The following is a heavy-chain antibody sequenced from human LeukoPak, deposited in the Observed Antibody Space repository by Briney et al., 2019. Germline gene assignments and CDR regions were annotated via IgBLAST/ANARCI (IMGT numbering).Heavy chain of an antibody. J-gene: IGHJ4*02. CDR1: GGSISSSSYY. V-gene: IGHV4-39*07. CDR2: INHSGST. CDR3: ARYMLTTLALGYFDY. Sequence: TSETLSLTCTVSGGSISSSSYYWSWIRQPPGKGLEWIGEINHSGSTNYNPSLKSRVTISVDTSKNQFSLKLSSVTAADTAVYYCARYMLTTLALGYFDYWGQGTLVTDSS. D-gene: IGHD4-23*01.